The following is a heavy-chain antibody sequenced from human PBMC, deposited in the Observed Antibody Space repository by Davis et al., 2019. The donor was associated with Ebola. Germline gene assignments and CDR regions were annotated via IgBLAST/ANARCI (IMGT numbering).Heavy chain of an antibody. V-gene: IGHV3-23*01. Sequence: PGGSLRLSCAASGFIFSSYDMSWVRQAPGKGLEWVSAISGSGDSTYYADSVKGRFTISRDNSKNTLYLQMNSLRAEDTAVYYCAKVGIQLWLLVYWGQGTLVTVSS. D-gene: IGHD5-18*01. CDR2: ISGSGDST. CDR3: AKVGIQLWLLVY. J-gene: IGHJ4*02. CDR1: GFIFSSYD.